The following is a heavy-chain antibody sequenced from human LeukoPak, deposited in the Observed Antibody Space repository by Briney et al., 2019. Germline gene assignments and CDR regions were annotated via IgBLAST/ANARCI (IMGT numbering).Heavy chain of an antibody. CDR2: IIPIFGTA. D-gene: IGHD2-15*01. J-gene: IGHJ5*02. CDR1: GGTFSSYA. Sequence: VASVKVSCKASGGTFSSYAISWVRQAPGQGLEWMGGIIPIFGTANYAQKFQGRVTITANESTSTAYMELSSLRSEDTAVYYCASLVVAPKVPFSWGQGTLVTVSS. CDR3: ASLVVAPKVPFS. V-gene: IGHV1-69*13.